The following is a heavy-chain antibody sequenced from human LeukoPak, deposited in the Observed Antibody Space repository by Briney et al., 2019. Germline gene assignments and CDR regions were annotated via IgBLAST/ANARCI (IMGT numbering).Heavy chain of an antibody. V-gene: IGHV3-15*01. J-gene: IGHJ3*02. CDR2: IKSKSDGWTP. CDR1: GISFTNAW. D-gene: IGHD3-9*01. CDR3: TMDNDIVTGYYRGAFDI. Sequence: GGSLRLSCAASGISFTNAWMSWVRQAPGKGLEWVGRIKSKSDGWTPDYAAPVEGRFTISRDDSKNTLYLQMNSLKTDDTAVYYCTMDNDIVTGYYRGAFDIWGQGKKVTVSS.